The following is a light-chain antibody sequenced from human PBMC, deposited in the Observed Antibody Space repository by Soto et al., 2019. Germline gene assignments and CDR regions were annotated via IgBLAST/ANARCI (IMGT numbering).Light chain of an antibody. V-gene: IGKV1-5*01. J-gene: IGKJ1*01. CDR1: QSINSH. CDR2: TTS. CDR3: QQYNSYSPGWT. Sequence: DIQMTQSPSSLSASLGDRVTITCRASQSINSHLNWYQQKPGKPPKLLIHTTSSLQSGVPSRFSGSGSGTEFTLTISSLQPDDFATYYCQQYNSYSPGWTFGQGTKVDIK.